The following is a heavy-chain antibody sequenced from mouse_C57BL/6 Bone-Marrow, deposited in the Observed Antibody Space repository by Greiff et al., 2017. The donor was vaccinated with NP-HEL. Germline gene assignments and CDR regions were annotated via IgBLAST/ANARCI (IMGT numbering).Heavy chain of an antibody. CDR2: IYPRSGNT. V-gene: IGHV1-81*01. CDR1: GYTFTSYG. CDR3: ARRGDYDEGAWFAY. J-gene: IGHJ3*01. D-gene: IGHD2-4*01. Sequence: QVHVKQSGAELARPGASVKLSCKASGYTFTSYGISWVKQRTGQGLEWIGEIYPRSGNTYYNEKFKGKATLTADKSSSTAYMELRSLTSEDSAVYFCARRGDYDEGAWFAYWGQGTLVTVSA.